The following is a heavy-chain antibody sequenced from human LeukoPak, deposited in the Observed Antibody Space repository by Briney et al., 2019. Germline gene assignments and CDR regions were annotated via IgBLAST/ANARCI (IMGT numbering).Heavy chain of an antibody. J-gene: IGHJ5*02. CDR1: GYTFTGYY. CDR2: INPNSGGT. D-gene: IGHD3-10*01. V-gene: IGHV1-2*04. CDR3: ARQGDLGDWFDP. Sequence: ASVTVSCKASGYTFTGYYMHWVRQAPGQGLEWMGWINPNSGGTNYAQKFQGWVTMTRDTSISTAYMELSRLRSDDTAVYYRARQGDLGDWFDPWGQGTLVTVSS.